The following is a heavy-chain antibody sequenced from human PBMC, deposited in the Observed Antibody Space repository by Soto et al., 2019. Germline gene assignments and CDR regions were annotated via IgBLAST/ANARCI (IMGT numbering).Heavy chain of an antibody. V-gene: IGHV1-2*02. D-gene: IGHD1-26*01. J-gene: IGHJ6*02. CDR2: INPNSGGT. Sequence: ASVKVSCKASGYTFTGYYMHWVRQAPGQGLEWMGWINPNSGGTNYAQKFQGRVTMTRDTSISTAYMELSRLRSDDTTVYYCARDGATFVHYYYGMDVWGQGTTVTVSS. CDR3: ARDGATFVHYYYGMDV. CDR1: GYTFTGYY.